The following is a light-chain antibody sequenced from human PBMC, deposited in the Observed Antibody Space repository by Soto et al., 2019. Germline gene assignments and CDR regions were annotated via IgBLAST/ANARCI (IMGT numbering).Light chain of an antibody. CDR1: SSDVGGYNY. CDR3: SSYTSSRTYV. Sequence: QSALTQPASVSGSPGQSITISCIGTSSDVGGYNYVSWYQQHPGKAPKLTIYDVSNRPSGVSNRFSGSKSGNTASLSISGLQAEDEADYYCSSYTSSRTYVFGTGTKVTVL. CDR2: DVS. J-gene: IGLJ1*01. V-gene: IGLV2-14*01.